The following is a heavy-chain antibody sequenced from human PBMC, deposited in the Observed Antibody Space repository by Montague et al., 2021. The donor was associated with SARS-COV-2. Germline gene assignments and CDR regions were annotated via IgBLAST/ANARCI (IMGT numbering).Heavy chain of an antibody. Sequence: SLRLSCAASGFTSSSYEINWVRQAPGKGLEWVSYITHSGSTIYYADSVKGRFTISRDNAKNSLYLQISSLRAEDTAVYYCARQHDLWNGYFDYWGQGTLVTVSS. J-gene: IGHJ4*02. CDR1: GFTSSSYE. D-gene: IGHD3-3*01. CDR2: ITHSGSTI. V-gene: IGHV3-48*03. CDR3: ARQHDLWNGYFDY.